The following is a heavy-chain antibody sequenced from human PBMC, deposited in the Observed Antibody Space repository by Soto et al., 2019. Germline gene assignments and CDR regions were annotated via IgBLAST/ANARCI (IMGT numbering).Heavy chain of an antibody. CDR1: GGSISSYY. Sequence: PSETLSLTCTVSGGSISSYYWSWIRQPPGKGLEWIGYIYYSGSTNYNPSLKSRVTISVDTSKNQFSLKLSSVTAADTAVYYCARRGMVRGVITQYYFDYWGQGTLVTVSS. D-gene: IGHD3-10*01. CDR3: ARRGMVRGVITQYYFDY. CDR2: IYYSGST. J-gene: IGHJ4*02. V-gene: IGHV4-59*08.